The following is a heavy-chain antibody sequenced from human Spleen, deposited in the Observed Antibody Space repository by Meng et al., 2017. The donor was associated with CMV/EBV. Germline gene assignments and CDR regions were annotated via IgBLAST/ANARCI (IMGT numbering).Heavy chain of an antibody. J-gene: IGHJ6*02. Sequence: ASVKVSCKASGYTFTGYYIHWVRQAPGQGLEWMGWINPNSGGTNYALKFQGRVTMTRDTSIGTAYMELSRLRSDDTAVYYCARELEQQLSGMDVWGQGTTVTVSS. CDR3: ARELEQQLSGMDV. CDR1: GYTFTGYY. D-gene: IGHD6-13*01. CDR2: INPNSGGT. V-gene: IGHV1-2*02.